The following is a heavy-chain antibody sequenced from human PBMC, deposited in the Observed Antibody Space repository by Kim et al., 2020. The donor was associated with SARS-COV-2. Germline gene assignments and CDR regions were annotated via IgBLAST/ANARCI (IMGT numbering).Heavy chain of an antibody. D-gene: IGHD3-22*01. J-gene: IGHJ3*02. CDR2: ISANNRKT. CDR3: ARVLRPPSDDSSGYYKGVDGFDI. Sequence: ASVKVSCKASGYTFISYGVTWVRQAPGQGLEWMGWISANNRKTHYAQKFQGRLTMTTDTSTAYMELRGLTSDDTAVYYCARVLRPPSDDSSGYYKGVDGFDIWGQGTVVTSSS. CDR1: GYTFISYG. V-gene: IGHV1-18*01.